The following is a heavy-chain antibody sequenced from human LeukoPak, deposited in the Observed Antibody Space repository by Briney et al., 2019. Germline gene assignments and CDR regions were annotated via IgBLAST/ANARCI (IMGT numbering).Heavy chain of an antibody. J-gene: IGHJ5*02. V-gene: IGHV3-30-3*01. CDR2: ISYDGSNK. CDR3: ARDQDPRIAAAGLSNWFDP. CDR1: GFTFSSYA. Sequence: QAGGSLRLSCAASGFTFSSYAMHWVRQAPGKGLEWVAVISYDGSNKYYADSVKGRFTISRDNSKNTLYLQMNSLRAEDTAVYYCARDQDPRIAAAGLSNWFDPWGQGTLVTVSS. D-gene: IGHD6-13*01.